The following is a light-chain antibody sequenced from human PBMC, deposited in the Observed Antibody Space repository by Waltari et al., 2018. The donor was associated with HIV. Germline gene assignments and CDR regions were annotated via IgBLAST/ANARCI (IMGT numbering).Light chain of an antibody. CDR1: GSNIGAGSD. J-gene: IGLJ2*01. V-gene: IGLV1-40*01. CDR2: CNN. Sequence: QSVLTQPPSVSGAPGQRVTISCTGSGSNIGAGSDVHWYQQLPGTAPKLLIHCNNNRPSGVPDRFSGSKSGTSASLAITGLQAEDEADYYCQSYDNSLSGSRVFGGGTKLTVL. CDR3: QSYDNSLSGSRV.